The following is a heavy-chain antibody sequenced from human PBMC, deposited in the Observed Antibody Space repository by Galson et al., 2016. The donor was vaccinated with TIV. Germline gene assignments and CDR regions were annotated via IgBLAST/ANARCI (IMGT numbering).Heavy chain of an antibody. CDR3: ARVTRGGSGFDF. D-gene: IGHD3-10*01. Sequence: SVKVSCKASGYNFIANYIHWVRQVPGQGLEWEGWINPDSGSTSLERELKGRVILSSDTSINTAFMEMTGLTFDDTATYFCARVTRGGSGFDFWGQGALVTVSS. CDR1: GYNFIANY. J-gene: IGHJ4*02. CDR2: INPDSGST. V-gene: IGHV1-2*07.